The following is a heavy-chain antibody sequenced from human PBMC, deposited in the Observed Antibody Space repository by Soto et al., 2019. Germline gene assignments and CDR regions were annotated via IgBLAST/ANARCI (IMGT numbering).Heavy chain of an antibody. CDR3: ARAPAGGPYPSWFHP. CDR1: GFTFSSYS. Sequence: EVQLVESGGGLVKPGGSLRLSCAASGFTFSSYSMNWVRQAPGKGLEWVSSISSSSSYIYYADSVKGRFTISRDNAKNSLYLKTNSRRAEHTAVYYWARAPAGGPYPSWFHPWGQGPRVPVSP. J-gene: IGHJ5*02. D-gene: IGHD3-16*01. CDR2: ISSSSSYI. V-gene: IGHV3-21*01.